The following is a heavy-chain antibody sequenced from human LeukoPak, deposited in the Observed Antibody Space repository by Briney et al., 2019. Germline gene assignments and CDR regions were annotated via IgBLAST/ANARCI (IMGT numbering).Heavy chain of an antibody. CDR2: IYYSGST. CDR3: ARDSYYYDSSGYYSGFDP. V-gene: IGHV4-30-4*01. CDR1: GGSISSGDYY. Sequence: KPSETLSLTCTVSGGSISSGDYYWSWIRQPPGKGLEWIGYIYYSGSTYYNPSLKSRVTISVGTSKNQFSLKLSSVTAADTAVYYCARDSYYYDSSGYYSGFDPWGQGTLVTVSS. D-gene: IGHD3-22*01. J-gene: IGHJ5*02.